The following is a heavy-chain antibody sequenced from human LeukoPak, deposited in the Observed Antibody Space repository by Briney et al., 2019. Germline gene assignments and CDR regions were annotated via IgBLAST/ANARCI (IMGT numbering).Heavy chain of an antibody. CDR2: IYYSGST. CDR1: GGSISSSSYY. D-gene: IGHD3-22*01. Sequence: TSETLPLTCTVSGGSISSSSYYWGWIRQPPGKGLEWIGSIYYSGSTYYNPSLKSRVTISVDTSKNQFSLKLSSVTAADTAVYYCARHVRMGDYYDSSGYSDAFDIWGQGTVVTVSS. J-gene: IGHJ3*02. CDR3: ARHVRMGDYYDSSGYSDAFDI. V-gene: IGHV4-39*01.